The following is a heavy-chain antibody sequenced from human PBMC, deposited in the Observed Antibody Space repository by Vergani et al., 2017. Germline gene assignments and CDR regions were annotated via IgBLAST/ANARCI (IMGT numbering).Heavy chain of an antibody. CDR2: ISSSSSYI. CDR1: GFTFSSYS. Sequence: EVQLVESGGGLVKPGGSLRLSCAASGFTFSSYSMNWVRQAPGKGLEWVSPISSSSSYIYYADSVKGRFTISRDNAKNSLYLQMNSLRAEDTAVYYCARDRTGTTDYWGQGTLVTVSS. CDR3: ARDRTGTTDY. V-gene: IGHV3-21*01. J-gene: IGHJ4*02. D-gene: IGHD1-14*01.